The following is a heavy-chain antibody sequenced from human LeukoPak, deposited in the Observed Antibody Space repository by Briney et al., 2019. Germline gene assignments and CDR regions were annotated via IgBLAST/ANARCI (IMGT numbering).Heavy chain of an antibody. V-gene: IGHV3-48*04. CDR1: GFTFSSYW. CDR3: ARYSSAYYFDN. J-gene: IGHJ4*02. Sequence: PGGSLRLSCAASGFTFSSYWMSWVRQAPGKGLEWVSYISSSGSTIYYADSVKGRFTISRDNAKNSLYLQMNSLRAEDTAVYYCARYSSAYYFDNWGQGTLVTVSS. D-gene: IGHD2-21*01. CDR2: ISSSGSTI.